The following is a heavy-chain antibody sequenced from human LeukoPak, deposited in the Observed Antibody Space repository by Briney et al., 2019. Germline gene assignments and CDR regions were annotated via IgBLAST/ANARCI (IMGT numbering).Heavy chain of an antibody. CDR3: ARAGRADGDYHYFDY. CDR1: GFTFSSYG. D-gene: IGHD4-17*01. V-gene: IGHV3-30*03. J-gene: IGHJ4*02. CDR2: ISYDGSNK. Sequence: GRSLRLSCAASGFTFSSYGMHWVRQAPGKGLEWVAVISYDGSNKYYADSVRGRLTISRDNSKNTLYLQMNSLRAEDTAVYYCARAGRADGDYHYFDYWGQGTLVTVSS.